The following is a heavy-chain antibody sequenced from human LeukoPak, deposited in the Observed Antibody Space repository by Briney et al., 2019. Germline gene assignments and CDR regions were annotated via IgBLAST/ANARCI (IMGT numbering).Heavy chain of an antibody. CDR2: IYAGGTT. CDR1: GFTFSSYS. V-gene: IGHV3-53*01. Sequence: GGSLRLSCAASGFTFSSYSMNWVRQAPGKGLDWVSIIYAGGTTYYADSVKGRFIISRDNSKNTLYLQMNSLSAEDTAVYYCARDSGLDAFDIWGQGTMVTVSS. CDR3: ARDSGLDAFDI. J-gene: IGHJ3*02. D-gene: IGHD3-10*01.